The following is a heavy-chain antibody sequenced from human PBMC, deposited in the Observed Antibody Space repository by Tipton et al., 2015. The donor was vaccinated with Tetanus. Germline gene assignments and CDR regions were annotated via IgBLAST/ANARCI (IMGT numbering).Heavy chain of an antibody. D-gene: IGHD4-17*01. Sequence: SLRLSCAASGFSFSTYNFHWVRQAPGKGLEWVAVIWYDGTTTHYADSVRGRFTISRDNAKNLLYLQMSRLRREDTAVYYCASSTVTRWGPGTLVTVSS. V-gene: IGHV3-33*01. CDR2: IWYDGTTT. J-gene: IGHJ4*02. CDR1: GFSFSTYN. CDR3: ASSTVTR.